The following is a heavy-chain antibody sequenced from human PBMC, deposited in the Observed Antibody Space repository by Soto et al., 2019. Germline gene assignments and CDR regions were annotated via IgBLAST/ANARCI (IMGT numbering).Heavy chain of an antibody. CDR3: ARGRDRYYYGSGSYSGDYFDY. CDR2: IYHSGST. V-gene: IGHV4-30-2*01. CDR1: GGSISSGGYS. D-gene: IGHD3-10*01. Sequence: SETLSLTCAVSGGSISSGGYSWSWIRQPPGKGLEWIGYIYHSGSTYYNPSLKSRVTISVDRSKNQFSLKLSSVTAADTAVYYCARGRDRYYYGSGSYSGDYFDYWGQGTLVTVSS. J-gene: IGHJ4*02.